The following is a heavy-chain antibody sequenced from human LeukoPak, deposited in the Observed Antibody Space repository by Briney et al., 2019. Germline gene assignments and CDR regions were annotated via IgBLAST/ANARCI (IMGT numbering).Heavy chain of an antibody. CDR2: IYYSGST. Sequence: SETLSLTCTVSGGSISSYYWSWIRQPPGKGLEWIGYIYYSGSTNYNPSLKSRVTISVDTSKNQFSLKLSSVTAADTAVYYCARWEGCSSTSCYMNAFDIWGQGTMVTVSS. D-gene: IGHD2-2*02. CDR1: GGSISSYY. V-gene: IGHV4-59*08. CDR3: ARWEGCSSTSCYMNAFDI. J-gene: IGHJ3*02.